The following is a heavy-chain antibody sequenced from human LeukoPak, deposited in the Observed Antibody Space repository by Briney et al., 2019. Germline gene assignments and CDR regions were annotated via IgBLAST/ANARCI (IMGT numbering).Heavy chain of an antibody. CDR3: ARGVRWHDFDS. J-gene: IGHJ4*02. CDR1: GFTVSQSY. Sequence: GGSLRLSCAASGFTVSQSYMSWVRQAPGKGLEWVSIIYAGGNTYYADSVKGRFTISRDTSNNTAYLEMNSLRVEDTAIYYCARGVRWHDFDSWGQGTLVTVSS. CDR2: IYAGGNT. D-gene: IGHD4-23*01. V-gene: IGHV3-53*01.